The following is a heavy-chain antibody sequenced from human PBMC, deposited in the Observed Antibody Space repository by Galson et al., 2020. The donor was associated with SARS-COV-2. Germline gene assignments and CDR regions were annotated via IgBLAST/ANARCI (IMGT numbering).Heavy chain of an antibody. CDR3: ARGFMSAGSGSGFDP. Sequence: ASVKVSCKASGYTFTGYYMHWVRQAPGQGLEWMGWINPNSGGTNYAQKFQGRVTMTRDTSISTAYMELSRLRSDDTAVYYCARGFMSAGSGSGFDPWGQGTLVTVSS. CDR2: INPNSGGT. CDR1: GYTFTGYY. D-gene: IGHD1-26*01. J-gene: IGHJ5*02. V-gene: IGHV1-2*02.